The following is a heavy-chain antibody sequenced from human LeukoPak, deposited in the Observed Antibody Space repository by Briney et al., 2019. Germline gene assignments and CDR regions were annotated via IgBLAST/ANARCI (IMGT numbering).Heavy chain of an antibody. CDR1: GGSISSSSYY. Sequence: SETLSLTCTVSGGSISSSSYYWGWIRQPPGKGLEWIGYIYYSGSTNYNPSLKSRVSISVDTSKNQLSLKLSSVTPADTAVYYCARAGRGTGIAASPIWGQGTMVTVSS. CDR2: IYYSGST. J-gene: IGHJ3*02. V-gene: IGHV4-61*05. CDR3: ARAGRGTGIAASPI. D-gene: IGHD6-25*01.